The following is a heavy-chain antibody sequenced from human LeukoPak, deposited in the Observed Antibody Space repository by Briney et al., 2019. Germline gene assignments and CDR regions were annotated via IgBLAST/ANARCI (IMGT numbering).Heavy chain of an antibody. CDR1: GGTFSSYA. Sequence: SVKVSCKASGGTFSSYAISWVRQAPGQGLEWMGRIIPILGIANYAQKFQGRVTITADKSTSTAYMELSSLRSDDTAMYYCAKDPPHSSGPNSPCFEFWGQGTLVTVSS. CDR2: IIPILGIA. V-gene: IGHV1-69*04. J-gene: IGHJ4*02. CDR3: AKDPPHSSGPNSPCFEF. D-gene: IGHD6-19*01.